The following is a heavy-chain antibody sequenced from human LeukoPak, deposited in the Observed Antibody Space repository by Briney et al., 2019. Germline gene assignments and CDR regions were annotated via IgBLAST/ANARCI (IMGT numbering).Heavy chain of an antibody. V-gene: IGHV4-34*01. D-gene: IGHD5/OR15-5a*01. CDR1: GGSFTEYH. J-gene: IGHJ3*02. Sequence: SETLSLTCAVYGGSFTEYHWSWTRQPPGKSLEWIGEINYTGRTHYNPSLTSRVTISIDMSERQFSLRLTSVTAADTAVYYCARERRVEVSARQTVAFDMWAQGTMVIVSS. CDR2: INYTGRT. CDR3: ARERRVEVSARQTVAFDM.